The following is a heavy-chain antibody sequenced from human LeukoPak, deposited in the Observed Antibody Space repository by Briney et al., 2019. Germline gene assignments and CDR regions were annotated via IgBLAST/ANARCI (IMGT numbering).Heavy chain of an antibody. Sequence: PSQTLSLTCAISGDSVSSNSAAWNWIRQSPSRGLEWLGRTYYRSKWYNDYAVSVKSRITINPDTSKSQFSLQLNSVTPEDTAVYYCARATYYYDSSGYRRTRGDFDYWGQGTLVTVSS. CDR2: TYYRSKWYN. J-gene: IGHJ4*02. V-gene: IGHV6-1*01. D-gene: IGHD3-22*01. CDR1: GDSVSSNSAA. CDR3: ARATYYYDSSGYRRTRGDFDY.